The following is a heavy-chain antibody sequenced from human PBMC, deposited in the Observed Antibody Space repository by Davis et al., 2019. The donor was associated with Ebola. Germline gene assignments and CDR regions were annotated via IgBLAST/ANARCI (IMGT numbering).Heavy chain of an antibody. J-gene: IGHJ4*02. Sequence: ASVKVSCKASGYTFTSYYMHWVRQAPGQGLEWMGIINPSGGATTYAQKFQGRVTMTRDTSTSTVYMELSSLRSEDTAIYYCAKVDYAGGENWGQGTQITVSS. V-gene: IGHV1-46*03. CDR1: GYTFTSYY. D-gene: IGHD3-16*01. CDR3: AKVDYAGGEN. CDR2: INPSGGAT.